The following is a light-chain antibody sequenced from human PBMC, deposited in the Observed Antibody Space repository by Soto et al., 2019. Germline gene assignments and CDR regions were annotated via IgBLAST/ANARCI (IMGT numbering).Light chain of an antibody. CDR1: QTVSSSY. J-gene: IGKJ2*01. V-gene: IGKV3-20*01. CDR3: HQYCPSPMYT. Sequence: EIVLTQSPGTLSLSPGERATLSCRASQTVSSSYLAWYQQKPGQAPRLLIYGASTRATGIPGRFSGSASGTDFTLTISRLEPEDFAVYYCHQYCPSPMYTFGQGTNMEIK. CDR2: GAS.